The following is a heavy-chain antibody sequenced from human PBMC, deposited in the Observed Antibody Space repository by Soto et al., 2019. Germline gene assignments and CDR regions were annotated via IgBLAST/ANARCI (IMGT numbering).Heavy chain of an antibody. V-gene: IGHV4-59*01. Sequence: KPSETLSLTCTVSGGSIGSYYWSWIRQPPGKGLEWIGYIYYSGSTNYNPSLKSRVTISVDTSKNQFSLKLSSVTAADTAVYYCARAPAAAAGTLGYRAEYFQHWGQGTLVTVSS. CDR3: ARAPAAAAGTLGYRAEYFQH. D-gene: IGHD6-13*01. J-gene: IGHJ1*01. CDR1: GGSIGSYY. CDR2: IYYSGST.